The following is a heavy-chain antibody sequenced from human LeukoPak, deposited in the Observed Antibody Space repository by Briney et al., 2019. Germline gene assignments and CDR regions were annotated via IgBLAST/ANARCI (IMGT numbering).Heavy chain of an antibody. CDR3: ARDLGYGGSLDY. J-gene: IGHJ4*02. Sequence: PGRSLRLSCAASGFTFSSYGMHWVRQAPGKGLEWVAVISYDGSNKFYADSVKGRFTISRDNSKSTLYLQMNSLRAEDTAVYYCARDLGYGGSLDYWGQGTLVTVSS. CDR1: GFTFSSYG. D-gene: IGHD4-23*01. V-gene: IGHV3-30*03. CDR2: ISYDGSNK.